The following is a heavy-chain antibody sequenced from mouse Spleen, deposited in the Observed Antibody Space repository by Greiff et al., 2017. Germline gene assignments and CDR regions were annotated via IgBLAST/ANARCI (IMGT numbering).Heavy chain of an antibody. CDR1: GYTFTSYW. V-gene: IGHV1-61*01. J-gene: IGHJ3*01. CDR3: ARGRHYYGYGFGY. CDR2: IYPSDSET. Sequence: QVQLQQPGAELVRPGSSVKLSCKASGYTFTSYWMDWVKQRPGQGLEWIGNIYPSDSETHYNQKFKDKATLTVDKSSSTAYMQLSSLTSEDSAVYYCARGRHYYGYGFGYWGQGTLGTVSA. D-gene: IGHD1-2*01.